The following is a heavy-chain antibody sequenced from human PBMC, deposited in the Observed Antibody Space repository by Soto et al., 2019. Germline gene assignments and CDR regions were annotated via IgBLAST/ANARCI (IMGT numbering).Heavy chain of an antibody. D-gene: IGHD6-19*01. V-gene: IGHV3-30*18. CDR1: GFTFSSDC. Sequence: PGGSLRLSCAASGFTFSSDCMHWVRQAPGKGLEWVAVISYDGSNKYYADSVKGRFTISRDNSKNPLYLQMNSLRAEDTAVYYCAKDLVAVAFDYWGQGTLITVAS. CDR3: AKDLVAVAFDY. CDR2: ISYDGSNK. J-gene: IGHJ4*02.